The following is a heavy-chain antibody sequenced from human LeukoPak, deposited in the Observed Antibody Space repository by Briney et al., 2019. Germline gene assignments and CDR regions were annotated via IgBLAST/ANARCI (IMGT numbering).Heavy chain of an antibody. Sequence: ASVKVSCKASGYTFTGYYMHWVRQAPGRGLEWMGWINPNSGGTNYAQKFQGRVTMTRDTSISTAYMELSRLRSDDTAVYYCARGPRYNWNYYWFDPWGQGTLVTVSS. J-gene: IGHJ5*02. CDR3: ARGPRYNWNYYWFDP. D-gene: IGHD1-7*01. V-gene: IGHV1-2*02. CDR2: INPNSGGT. CDR1: GYTFTGYY.